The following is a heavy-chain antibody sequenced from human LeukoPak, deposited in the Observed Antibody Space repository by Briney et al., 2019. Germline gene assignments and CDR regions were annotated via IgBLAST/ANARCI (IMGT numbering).Heavy chain of an antibody. CDR3: ARVNYDSSLTGYYYMDV. J-gene: IGHJ6*03. CDR1: GWSFGGYY. V-gene: IGHV4-34*01. Sequence: SETLSLTCAVYGWSFGGYYWTWIRQSPGKGLEWIGEISHSGSTNYNPSLKSRVTISVDTSKNQFSLKLWSVTAADTAVYYCARVNYDSSLTGYYYMDVWAKGTTVSVSS. CDR2: ISHSGST. D-gene: IGHD3-22*01.